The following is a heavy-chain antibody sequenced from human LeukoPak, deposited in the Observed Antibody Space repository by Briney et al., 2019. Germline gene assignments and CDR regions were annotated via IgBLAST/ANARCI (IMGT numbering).Heavy chain of an antibody. V-gene: IGHV3-21*01. J-gene: IGHJ6*03. Sequence: GGSLRLSCAASGFTFSSYSMNWVRQAPGKGLEWVSSISSSSSYIYYADSVKGRFTISRDNAKNSLYLQMNSLRAEDTAVYYCAKHRFGYYMDVWGKGTTVTVSS. CDR3: AKHRFGYYMDV. CDR1: GFTFSSYS. CDR2: ISSSSSYI. D-gene: IGHD3-10*01.